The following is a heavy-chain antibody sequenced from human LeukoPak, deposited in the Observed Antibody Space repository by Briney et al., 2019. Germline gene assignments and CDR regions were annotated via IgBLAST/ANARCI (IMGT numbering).Heavy chain of an antibody. CDR1: GGSISSYY. D-gene: IGHD3-10*01. CDR3: ASSLYYYGSGSYLLDY. CDR2: IYYSGST. J-gene: IGHJ4*02. Sequence: SETLSLTCTVSGGSISSYYWSWIRQPPGKGLEWIGYIYYSGSTNYNPSLKSRVTISVDTSKNQFSLKLSSVTAADTAVYYCASSLYYYGSGSYLLDYWGQGTLVTVSS. V-gene: IGHV4-59*12.